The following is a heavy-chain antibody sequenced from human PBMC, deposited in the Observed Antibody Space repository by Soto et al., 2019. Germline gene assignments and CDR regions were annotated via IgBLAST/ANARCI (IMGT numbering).Heavy chain of an antibody. CDR1: GFTFNNYA. CDR2: ITGGGDTT. CDR3: AKGRGGSGSLTPRVDF. J-gene: IGHJ4*02. D-gene: IGHD3-10*01. V-gene: IGHV3-23*01. Sequence: EVTLLESGGGLVQPGGSLRLSWAASGFTFNNYAMTWVHLAPGTRLEWVSAITGGGDTTSYADSVTGRFTVSRDGSKNTLYLQMSSLRAEDTALYYCAKGRGGSGSLTPRVDFWGQGTLVTVSS.